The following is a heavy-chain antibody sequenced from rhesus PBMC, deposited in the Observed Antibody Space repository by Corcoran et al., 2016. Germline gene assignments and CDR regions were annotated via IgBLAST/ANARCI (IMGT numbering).Heavy chain of an antibody. V-gene: IGHV4-76*01. CDR2: IYGSSGST. D-gene: IGHD6-31*01. CDR1: GYSISSGYD. J-gene: IGHJ4*01. CDR3: AREALGIAAALDY. Sequence: QVQLQESGPGVVKPSETLSLTCAVPGYSISSGYDWSWIRQPPGKGLEWIGYIYGSSGSTNYNPSLKNRVTISKDTSKNQFSLKLSSVTAADTAVYYCAREALGIAAALDYWGQGVLVTVSS.